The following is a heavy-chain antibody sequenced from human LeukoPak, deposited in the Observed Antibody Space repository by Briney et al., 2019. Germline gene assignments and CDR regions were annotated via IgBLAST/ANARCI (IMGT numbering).Heavy chain of an antibody. J-gene: IGHJ4*02. Sequence: SVKVSCKASGGAFSSHAISWVRQAPGQGLEWVGGIIPIFGTTNYAQKFQGRVTITTDESTSTGYMELRSLRSDDTAVYYCARGDSGYDYGFDNWGQGTLVTVSS. CDR3: ARGDSGYDYGFDN. CDR1: GGAFSSHA. CDR2: IIPIFGTT. V-gene: IGHV1-69*05. D-gene: IGHD5-12*01.